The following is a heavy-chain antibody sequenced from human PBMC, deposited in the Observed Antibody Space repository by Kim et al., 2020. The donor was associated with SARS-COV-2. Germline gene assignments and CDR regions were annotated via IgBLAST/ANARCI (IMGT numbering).Heavy chain of an antibody. J-gene: IGHJ4*02. CDR2: IYYSGST. V-gene: IGHV4-59*01. Sequence: SETLSLTCTVSGGSISSYYWSWIRQPPGKGLEWIGYIYYSGSTNYNPSLKSRVTISVDTSKNQFSLKLSSVTAADTAVYYCARSWPTYSSGYYSIDYWGQGTLVTVSS. CDR1: GGSISSYY. D-gene: IGHD3-22*01. CDR3: ARSWPTYSSGYYSIDY.